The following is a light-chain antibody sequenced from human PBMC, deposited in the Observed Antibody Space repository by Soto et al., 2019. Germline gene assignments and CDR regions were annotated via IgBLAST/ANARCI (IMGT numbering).Light chain of an antibody. CDR2: AAS. V-gene: IGKV1-6*01. CDR3: LQDYNYPRT. J-gene: IGKJ1*01. Sequence: AIQTTQSPSSLSASVGDRVTITCRASQGIRNDLGWYQQKPGKAPKLLIHAASSLQSGVPSRFSGSGSGTDFTLTISSLQPEDFATYYCLQDYNYPRTFGQGTKVDIK. CDR1: QGIRND.